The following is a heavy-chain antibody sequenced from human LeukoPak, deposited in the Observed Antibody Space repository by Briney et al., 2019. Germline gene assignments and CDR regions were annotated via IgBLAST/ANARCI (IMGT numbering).Heavy chain of an antibody. Sequence: GGSLRLSCAASGFTFSSYWMHWVRQASGKGLVWVSRINSDGSSTSYADSVKGRFTISRDNAKNTLYLQMNSLRAEDTAVYYCARLNYDSSGLSAFDIWGQGTMVTVSS. D-gene: IGHD3-22*01. CDR3: ARLNYDSSGLSAFDI. CDR1: GFTFSSYW. J-gene: IGHJ3*02. CDR2: INSDGSST. V-gene: IGHV3-74*01.